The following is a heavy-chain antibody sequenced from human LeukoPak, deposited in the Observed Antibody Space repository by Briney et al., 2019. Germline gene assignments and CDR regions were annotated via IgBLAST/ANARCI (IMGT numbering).Heavy chain of an antibody. CDR2: ISWVGNT. D-gene: IGHD3-10*01. CDR3: AKGFGSRITSVEMDY. V-gene: IGHV3-43*01. J-gene: IGHJ4*02. Sequence: PGGSLRLSCAASGFTFDDSTMHWVRQRPGKGLEWVSLISWVGNTLYADSVKGRFTISRDNSKNSLFLQMNSLTTEDTALYYCAKGFGSRITSVEMDYWGQGTLLTVSS. CDR1: GFTFDDST.